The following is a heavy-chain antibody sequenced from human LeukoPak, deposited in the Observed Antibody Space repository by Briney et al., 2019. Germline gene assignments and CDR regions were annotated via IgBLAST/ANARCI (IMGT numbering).Heavy chain of an antibody. J-gene: IGHJ4*02. CDR2: VYYSGST. V-gene: IGHV4-59*01. Sequence: SETLSLTCTVSGGSISSYYWSWIRQPPGKGLEWMGYVYYSGSTNYNPSLKSRVTISVDTSKNQFSLKLSSVTAADTAVYYCARAGGESNYGFDYWGQGTLVTVSS. D-gene: IGHD4-11*01. CDR3: ARAGGESNYGFDY. CDR1: GGSISSYY.